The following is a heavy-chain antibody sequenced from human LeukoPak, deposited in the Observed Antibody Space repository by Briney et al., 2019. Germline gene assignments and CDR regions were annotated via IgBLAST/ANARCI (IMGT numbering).Heavy chain of an antibody. V-gene: IGHV3-7*01. Sequence: HPGGSLRLSCAASGFTFSNFAMSWVRQAPGKGLEWVANIKQDGSEKYYVDSVKGRFTISRDNAKNSLYLQMNSLRAEDTAVYYCARVPTGQDGYYYYMDVWGKGTTATVSS. CDR2: IKQDGSEK. J-gene: IGHJ6*03. CDR3: ARVPTGQDGYYYYMDV. D-gene: IGHD1-1*01. CDR1: GFTFSNFA.